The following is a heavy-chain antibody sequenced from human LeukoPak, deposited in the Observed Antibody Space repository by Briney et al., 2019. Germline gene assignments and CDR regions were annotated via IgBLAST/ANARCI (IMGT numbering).Heavy chain of an antibody. CDR2: IYHSGST. D-gene: IGHD3-22*01. J-gene: IGHJ4*02. CDR3: ARLDTSGYYPDYFDY. CDR1: GGSFSGYY. Sequence: PSETLSLTCAVYGGSFSGYYWGWIRQPPGKGLEWIGSIYHSGSTYYNPSLKSRVTISVDTSKNQFSLKLNSVTAADTAVYYCARLDTSGYYPDYFDYWGQGTLVTVSS. V-gene: IGHV4-38-2*01.